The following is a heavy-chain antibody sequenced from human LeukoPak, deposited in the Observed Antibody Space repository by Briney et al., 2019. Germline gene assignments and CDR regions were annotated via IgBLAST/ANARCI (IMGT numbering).Heavy chain of an antibody. CDR3: ASGVAVAAYYFDY. CDR2: IYYSGST. D-gene: IGHD6-19*01. Sequence: SETLSLTCTVSGGSISSSSYYWGWIRQPPGKGLEWIGSIYYSGSTYYNPSLKSRVTISVDTSKNQFSLKLSSVTAADTAVYYCASGVAVAAYYFDYWGQGTLVTVSS. CDR1: GGSISSSSYY. V-gene: IGHV4-39*07. J-gene: IGHJ4*02.